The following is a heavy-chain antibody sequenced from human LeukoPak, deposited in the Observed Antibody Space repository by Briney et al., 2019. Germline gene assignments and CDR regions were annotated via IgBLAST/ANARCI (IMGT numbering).Heavy chain of an antibody. V-gene: IGHV4-39*07. CDR3: ARGIAVAGYIFDP. CDR2: IYYSGST. Sequence: SETLSLTCTVSGGSISSSSYYWGWIRQPPGKGLEWIGSIYYSGSTYYNPSLKSRVTISVDTSKNQFSLKLSSVTAADTAVYYYARGIAVAGYIFDPWGQGTLVTVSS. D-gene: IGHD6-19*01. J-gene: IGHJ5*02. CDR1: GGSISSSSYY.